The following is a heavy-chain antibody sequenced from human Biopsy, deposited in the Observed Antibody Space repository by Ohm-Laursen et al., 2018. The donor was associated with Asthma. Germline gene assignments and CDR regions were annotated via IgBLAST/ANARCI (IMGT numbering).Heavy chain of an antibody. CDR2: IHYSGST. J-gene: IGHJ4*02. CDR3: AGFCSGGNCPDH. Sequence: SDTLSLTCTVSGVSIRSYYWTRIRQPPGKGLEWIGNIHYSGSTYSNPSLKSRVTISVDMSKKQISLRLSSVIAADTAVYYCAGFCSGGNCPDHWGQGTLVTVSS. V-gene: IGHV4-59*07. CDR1: GVSIRSYY. D-gene: IGHD2-15*01.